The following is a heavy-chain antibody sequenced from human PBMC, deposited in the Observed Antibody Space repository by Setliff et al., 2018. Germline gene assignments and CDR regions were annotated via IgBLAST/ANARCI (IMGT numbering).Heavy chain of an antibody. Sequence: GGSLRLSCEASGFTFSSYTMTWVRQAPGEGLEWVSGISARTGLTYYADSVKGRFTMSRDISRNTVYLHMTSLRAEDTAMYYCAKRGDTRTFDYWGQGTLVTVSS. CDR2: ISARTGLT. D-gene: IGHD5-18*01. V-gene: IGHV3-23*01. CDR1: GFTFSSYT. J-gene: IGHJ4*02. CDR3: AKRGDTRTFDY.